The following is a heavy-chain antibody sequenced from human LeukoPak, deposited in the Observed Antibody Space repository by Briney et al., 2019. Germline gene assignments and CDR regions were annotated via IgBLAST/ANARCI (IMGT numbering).Heavy chain of an antibody. J-gene: IGHJ4*02. CDR1: GFTFSSSW. Sequence: PGESLRLSCAASGFTFSSSWMSWVRQAPGKGLEWVANINQDGNEKNYVDSVKGRFTISRDNAKNSLYLQMDSLRAEDTAVYYCVKGGGNFDCWGQGTLVTVSS. CDR3: VKGGGNFDC. CDR2: INQDGNEK. V-gene: IGHV3-7*05. D-gene: IGHD3-16*01.